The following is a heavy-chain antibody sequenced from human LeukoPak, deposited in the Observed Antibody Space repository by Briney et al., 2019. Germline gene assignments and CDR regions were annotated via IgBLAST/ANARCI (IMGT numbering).Heavy chain of an antibody. CDR1: GGTFSSYA. V-gene: IGHV1-69*05. J-gene: IGHJ3*02. Sequence: SVKVSCKASGGTFSSYAISWVRQAPGQGLEWMGGIIPIFGTANYAQKFQGRVTITTDESTSTAYMELSSLRSEDPALYYCARCSTRITISSWGAFDIWGQGTMVTVSS. CDR3: ARCSTRITISSWGAFDI. CDR2: IIPIFGTA. D-gene: IGHD3-9*01.